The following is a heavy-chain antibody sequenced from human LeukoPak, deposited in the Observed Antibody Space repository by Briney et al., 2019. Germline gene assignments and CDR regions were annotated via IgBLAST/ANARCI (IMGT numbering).Heavy chain of an antibody. CDR2: ISSNGGST. CDR1: GFTFSSYA. D-gene: IGHD3-10*01. J-gene: IGHJ6*03. CDR3: ARVAHYGSEAMDV. V-gene: IGHV3-64*01. Sequence: GGPLRLSCAASGFTFSSYAMHWVRQAPGKGLEYVSAISSNGGSTYYANSVKGRFTISRDNSKNTLYLQMGSLRAEDMAVYYCARVAHYGSEAMDVWGKGTTVTISS.